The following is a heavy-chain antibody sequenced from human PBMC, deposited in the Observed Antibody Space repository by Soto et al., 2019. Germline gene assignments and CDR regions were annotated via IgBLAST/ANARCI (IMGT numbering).Heavy chain of an antibody. CDR3: AKLERATDSYYFDY. CDR1: GFTCSSYA. CDR2: ISGSGGST. J-gene: IGHJ4*02. Sequence: PWGSLRLSCAASGFTCSSYAMSWVRQAPGKGLEWVSAISGSGGSTYYADSVKGRFTISRDNSKNTLYLQMNSLRAEDTAVYYCAKLERATDSYYFDYWGQGTLVTVSS. D-gene: IGHD1-1*01. V-gene: IGHV3-23*01.